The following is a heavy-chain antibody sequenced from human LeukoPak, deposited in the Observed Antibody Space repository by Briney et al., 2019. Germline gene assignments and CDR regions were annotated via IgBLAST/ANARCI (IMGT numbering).Heavy chain of an antibody. CDR3: ARWAGDGYNHYYFDY. CDR1: LDSTTSNF. V-gene: IGHV4-4*02. D-gene: IGHD5-24*01. J-gene: IGHJ4*02. CDR2: IHRSGSP. Sequence: SETLSLTCTVSLDSTTSNFWSWVRQPPGKGLEWIGEIHRSGSPNYNPSLQSRVTISIDRSRNQIALELSSVTAADTAVYYCARWAGDGYNHYYFDYWGQGTLVTVSS.